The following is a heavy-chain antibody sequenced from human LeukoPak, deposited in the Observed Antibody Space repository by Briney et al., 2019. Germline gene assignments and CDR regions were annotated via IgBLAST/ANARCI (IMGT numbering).Heavy chain of an antibody. V-gene: IGHV1-2*02. CDR1: GYIFTAYY. Sequence: GASVKVSCKASGYIFTAYYIHWLRQAPGQGLEWMGWINPNSGGTSFALNFQGRVTLTRDTSISTVYMELSRLRSDDTAVYYCARAPHYHDSSGYYYFGSDYWGQGTLVTVSS. D-gene: IGHD3-22*01. CDR2: INPNSGGT. CDR3: ARAPHYHDSSGYYYFGSDY. J-gene: IGHJ4*02.